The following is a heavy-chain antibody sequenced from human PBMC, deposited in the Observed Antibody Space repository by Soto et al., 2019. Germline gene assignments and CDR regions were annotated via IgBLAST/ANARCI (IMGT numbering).Heavy chain of an antibody. CDR3: AKDRSASAY. J-gene: IGHJ4*02. Sequence: EVQLLESGGGLVQPGGSLRLSCEAFGFKFGSYAMTWVRQAPGEGLEWVSSISGGSGGIYYADSVKGRFTISRDNSKNTLYLQLNSLRAEDTAVYYCAKDRSASAYWGQGTLVTVSS. V-gene: IGHV3-23*01. CDR2: ISGGSGGI. CDR1: GFKFGSYA. D-gene: IGHD3-16*01.